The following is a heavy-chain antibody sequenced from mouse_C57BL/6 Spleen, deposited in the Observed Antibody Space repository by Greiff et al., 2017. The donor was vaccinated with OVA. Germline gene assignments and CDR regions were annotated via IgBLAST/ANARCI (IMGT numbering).Heavy chain of an antibody. V-gene: IGHV5-4*01. Sequence: DVHLVESGGGLVKPGGSLKLSCAASGFTFSSYAMSWVRQTPEKRLEWVATISDGGSYTYYPDNVKGRFTISRDNAKNNLYLQMSHLKSEDTAMYYCARDGAYYSYFDVWGTGTTVTVSS. CDR1: GFTFSSYA. CDR3: ARDGAYYSYFDV. CDR2: ISDGGSYT. J-gene: IGHJ1*03. D-gene: IGHD2-12*01.